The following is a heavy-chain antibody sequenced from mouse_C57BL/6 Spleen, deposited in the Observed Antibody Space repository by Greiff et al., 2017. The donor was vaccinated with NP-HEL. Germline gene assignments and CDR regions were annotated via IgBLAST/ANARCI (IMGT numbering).Heavy chain of an antibody. CDR1: GYTFTSYW. CDR2: INPSNGGT. CDR3: ARVPSGKRYFDV. V-gene: IGHV1-53*01. D-gene: IGHD4-1*01. Sequence: QVQLQQPGTELVKPGASVKLSCKASGYTFTSYWMHWVKQRPGQGLEWIGNINPSNGGTNYNEKFKSKATLTVDKSSSTAYMQLSSLTSEASAVYYCARVPSGKRYFDVWGTGTTVTVSS. J-gene: IGHJ1*03.